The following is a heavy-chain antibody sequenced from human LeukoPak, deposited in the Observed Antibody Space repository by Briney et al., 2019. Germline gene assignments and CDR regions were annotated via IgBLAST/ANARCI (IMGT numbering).Heavy chain of an antibody. CDR2: IYHSGST. J-gene: IGHJ4*02. V-gene: IGHV4-30-2*01. Sequence: SETLSLTCTVSGGSISSGGYYWSWIRQPPGKGLEWIGYIYHSGSTYYNPSLKSRVTIPVDKSKNQFSLKLSSVTAADTAVYYCARDDYGDYRPFDYWGQGTLVTVSS. CDR3: ARDDYGDYRPFDY. CDR1: GGSISSGGYY. D-gene: IGHD4-17*01.